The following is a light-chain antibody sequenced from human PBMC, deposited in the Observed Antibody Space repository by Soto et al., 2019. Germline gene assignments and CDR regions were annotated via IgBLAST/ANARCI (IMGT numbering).Light chain of an antibody. Sequence: DIQMTQSPSSLSASVGDRVTITCLASQSISSYLNWYQQRPGKAPELLIYVASSLQTGVPSRFRGSGSGTDFTLTIRSLQPEDFATYYCQQSYSTPSTFGQWTKLEIK. V-gene: IGKV1-39*01. CDR1: QSISSY. J-gene: IGKJ2*01. CDR2: VAS. CDR3: QQSYSTPST.